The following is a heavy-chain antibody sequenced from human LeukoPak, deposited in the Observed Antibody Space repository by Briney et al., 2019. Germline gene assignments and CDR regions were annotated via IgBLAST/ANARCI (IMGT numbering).Heavy chain of an antibody. CDR1: GYTFTSYA. J-gene: IGHJ4*02. D-gene: IGHD5-24*01. CDR3: ARGQRDGPPIYFDY. V-gene: IGHV1-3*01. Sequence: ASVKVSCKPSGYTFTSYAMHWVRQAPGQRREWMGWINAGNGNTKYSQKYQGRVTTNRDTSASTAYMELSSLRSEDTAVYYCARGQRDGPPIYFDYWGQGTLVTVSS. CDR2: INAGNGNT.